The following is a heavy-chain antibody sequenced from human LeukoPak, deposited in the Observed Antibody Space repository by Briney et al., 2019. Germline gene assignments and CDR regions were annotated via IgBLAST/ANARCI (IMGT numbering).Heavy chain of an antibody. CDR2: INPSGGST. CDR3: ARLFQRNELNYYDSSGYSLGY. Sequence: GASVKVSCKASGYTFTSYYMHWVRQAPGQGLEWMGIINPSGGSTSYAQKFQGRVTMTRDMSTSTAYMELSSLRSEDTAVYYCARLFQRNELNYYDSSGYSLGYWGQGTLVTVSS. V-gene: IGHV1-46*01. D-gene: IGHD3-22*01. CDR1: GYTFTSYY. J-gene: IGHJ4*02.